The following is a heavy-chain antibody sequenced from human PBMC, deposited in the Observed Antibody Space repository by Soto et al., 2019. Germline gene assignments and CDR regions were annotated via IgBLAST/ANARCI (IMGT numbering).Heavy chain of an antibody. D-gene: IGHD1-1*01. J-gene: IGHJ5*02. CDR3: AKNETTRPWFDP. CDR1: GGSIRNGNYY. V-gene: IGHV4-31*03. Sequence: QVQLQESGPGLVKASQTLSLTCTVSGGSIRNGNYYWSWIRQLPGKGLEWIGNIYYIGTTSYNPSLKSRVIISIDASQNQFSLEWTSVLAADKAVYYCAKNETTRPWFDPWGQGTLVTVSS. CDR2: IYYIGTT.